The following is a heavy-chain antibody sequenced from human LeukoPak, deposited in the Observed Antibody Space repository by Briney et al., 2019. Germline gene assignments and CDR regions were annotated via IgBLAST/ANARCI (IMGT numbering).Heavy chain of an antibody. CDR3: ARVSLWFGELLSTFDY. Sequence: PGXSLRLSCAASGFTFSSYSMNWVRQAPGKGLEWVSSISSSSSYIYYADSVKGRFTISRDNAKNSLYLQMNSLRAEDTAVYYCARVSLWFGELLSTFDYWGQGTLVTVSS. D-gene: IGHD3-10*01. J-gene: IGHJ4*02. CDR2: ISSSSSYI. V-gene: IGHV3-21*01. CDR1: GFTFSSYS.